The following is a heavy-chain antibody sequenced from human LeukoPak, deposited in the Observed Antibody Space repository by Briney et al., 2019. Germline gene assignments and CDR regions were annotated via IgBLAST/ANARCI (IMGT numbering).Heavy chain of an antibody. V-gene: IGHV3-7*01. CDR3: ARVGPLWFGELFTPLPYYYYYGMDV. J-gene: IGHJ6*02. D-gene: IGHD3-10*01. CDR2: IKQDGSER. CDR1: GFTFSDYW. Sequence: GGSLRLSCAASGFTFSDYWMNWVRQAPGRGLEWVASIKQDGSERYYVDSVKGRFTISRDNAKNSLYLQMNSLRDEDTAVYYYARVGPLWFGELFTPLPYYYYYGMDVWGQGPRSPSP.